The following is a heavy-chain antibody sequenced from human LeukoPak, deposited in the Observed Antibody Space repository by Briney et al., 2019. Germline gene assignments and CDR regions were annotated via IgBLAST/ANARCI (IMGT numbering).Heavy chain of an antibody. CDR1: GGSISSSSYY. D-gene: IGHD3-10*01. Sequence: SETLSLTCTVSGGSISSSSYYWGWIRQPPGKGLEWIGSIYYSGSTYYNPSLKSRVTISVDTSKNQFSLKLSSVTAADTAVYYCARGGTRSGSSFEGCIDYWGQGTLVTVSS. CDR3: ARGGTRSGSSFEGCIDY. J-gene: IGHJ4*02. V-gene: IGHV4-39*07. CDR2: IYYSGST.